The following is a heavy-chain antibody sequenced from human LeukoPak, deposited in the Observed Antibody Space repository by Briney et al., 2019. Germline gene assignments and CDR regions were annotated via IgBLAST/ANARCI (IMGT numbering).Heavy chain of an antibody. Sequence: SETLSLTCAVYGGSFSGYYWSWIRQPPGKGLEWIGEINHSGSTNYNPSLKGRVTISVDTSKNQFSLKLSSVTAADTAVYYCARAGIAAHDYWGQGTLVTVSS. J-gene: IGHJ4*02. CDR1: GGSFSGYY. V-gene: IGHV4-34*01. CDR2: INHSGST. D-gene: IGHD6-6*01. CDR3: ARAGIAAHDY.